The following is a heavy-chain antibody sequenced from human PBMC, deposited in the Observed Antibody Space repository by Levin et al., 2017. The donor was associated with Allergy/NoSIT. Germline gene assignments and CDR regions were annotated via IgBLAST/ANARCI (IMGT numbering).Heavy chain of an antibody. CDR3: ARDGGGNSGYDLAFDI. V-gene: IGHV3-33*01. CDR1: GFTFSKYG. J-gene: IGHJ3*02. D-gene: IGHD5-12*01. Sequence: GESLKISCEASGFTFSKYGIHWVRQAPGKGLEWVAVIWYDGSKKYYADSVKGRFTISRDDSKNTVYLQMSYLRVEDTAMYYCARDGGGNSGYDLAFDIWGQGTKVTVSS. CDR2: IWYDGSKK.